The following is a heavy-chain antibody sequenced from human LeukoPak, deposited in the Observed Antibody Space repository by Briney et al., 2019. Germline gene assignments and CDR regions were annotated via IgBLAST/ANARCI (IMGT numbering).Heavy chain of an antibody. V-gene: IGHV3-20*04. Sequence: GGSLTLSCAVSGFTFDEYGMSWVRQAPGKGLEWVGCINWNRGSPGYAAYVQGRITISSKHAKNHLYLQMNSLRTEHTALYYRARNASSSSYRASPTNLDYWRQGPLVTVSS. D-gene: IGHD6-6*01. CDR1: GFTFDEYG. J-gene: IGHJ4*02. CDR2: INWNRGSP. CDR3: ARNASSSSYRASPTNLDY.